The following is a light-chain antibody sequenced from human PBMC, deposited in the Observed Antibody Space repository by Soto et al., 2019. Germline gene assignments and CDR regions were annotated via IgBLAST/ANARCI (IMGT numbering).Light chain of an antibody. CDR2: AAS. CDR3: QQTYSTPLT. Sequence: DIQMTQSPSSLSASVGDRVTITCRASRSIRNYLNWYQQKPGKAPKLLIYAASSLQSGVPSRFSGSGSGPDFNFTISTLQPEDFVTYYCQQTYSTPLTFGGGTKVEIK. V-gene: IGKV1-39*01. J-gene: IGKJ4*01. CDR1: RSIRNY.